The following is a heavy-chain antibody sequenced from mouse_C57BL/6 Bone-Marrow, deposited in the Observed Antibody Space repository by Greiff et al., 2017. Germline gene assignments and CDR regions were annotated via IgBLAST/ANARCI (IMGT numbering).Heavy chain of an antibody. Sequence: EVQLVESGGGLVKPGGSLKLSCAASGFTFSSYTMSWVRQTPEKRLEWVATISGGGGNTYYPDSVKGRFTISRDNAKNTLYLQMSSLRSEDTALYYCARRKNYYGSSMDYWGQGTSVTVSS. V-gene: IGHV5-9*01. CDR2: ISGGGGNT. D-gene: IGHD1-1*01. CDR3: ARRKNYYGSSMDY. CDR1: GFTFSSYT. J-gene: IGHJ4*01.